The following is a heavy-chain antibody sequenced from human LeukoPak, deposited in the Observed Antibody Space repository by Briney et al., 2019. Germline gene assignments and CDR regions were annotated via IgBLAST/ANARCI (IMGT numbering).Heavy chain of an antibody. CDR1: GFSVRTNY. CDR2: ISSDGTNK. J-gene: IGHJ4*02. V-gene: IGHV3-30*03. Sequence: PGGSLRLSCAASGFSVRTNYMSWVRQAPGKGLEWVAVISSDGTNKYHTDSVQGRFIISRENSKNTLYLQMNSLRAEDTAVYYCARSPDYDFWTHYFDYWGQGILVTVSS. D-gene: IGHD3-3*01. CDR3: ARSPDYDFWTHYFDY.